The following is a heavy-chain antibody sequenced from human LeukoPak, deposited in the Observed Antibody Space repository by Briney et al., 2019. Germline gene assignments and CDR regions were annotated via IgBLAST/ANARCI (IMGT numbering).Heavy chain of an antibody. CDR2: ISYDGSNK. CDR3: ANFNLGYGMDV. J-gene: IGHJ6*04. CDR1: GFTFSSYG. D-gene: IGHD7-27*01. Sequence: GGALRLSCAASGFTFSSYGMHGVRQAPGKGLEWVAVISYDGSNKYYADSVKGRFTISRDNSKNTLYLQMDSLRAEDTAVYYCANFNLGYGMDVWGKGTTVTVSS. V-gene: IGHV3-30*18.